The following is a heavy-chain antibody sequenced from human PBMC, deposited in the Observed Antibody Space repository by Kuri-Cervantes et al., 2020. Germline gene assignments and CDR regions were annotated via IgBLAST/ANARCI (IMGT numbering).Heavy chain of an antibody. J-gene: IGHJ4*02. Sequence: ASVKVSCKASGYTFTSYGISWVRQAPGQGLEWMGWINAYNGNTNYAQKLQGRVTMTTDTSTSTAYMELGSLRSDDTAVYYCATSGYCSGGSCYSGGFYFDYWGQGTLVTVSS. CDR3: ATSGYCSGGSCYSGGFYFDY. CDR2: INAYNGNT. CDR1: GYTFTSYG. V-gene: IGHV1-18*01. D-gene: IGHD2-15*01.